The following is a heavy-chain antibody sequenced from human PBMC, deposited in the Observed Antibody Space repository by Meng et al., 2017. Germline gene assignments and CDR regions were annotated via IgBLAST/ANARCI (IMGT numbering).Heavy chain of an antibody. CDR3: LDEAPRSDY. CDR2: ISGDGSIT. J-gene: IGHJ4*02. CDR1: GFTFNNYW. D-gene: IGHD1-1*01. Sequence: EVQLVEAGGGLVQPGGSLRLSFAASGFTFNNYWMHWVRQVPGKGLVWVSRISGDGSITNYADSVKGRFTISRDNAKNTLYLQMNSLRPEDTAVYYCLDEAPRSDYWGQGSLVTVSS. V-gene: IGHV3-74*01.